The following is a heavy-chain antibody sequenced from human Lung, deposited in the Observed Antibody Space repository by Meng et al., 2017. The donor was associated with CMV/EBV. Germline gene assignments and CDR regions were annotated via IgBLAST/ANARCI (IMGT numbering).Heavy chain of an antibody. CDR3: ARRQWDLRNALDI. Sequence: XVKVSCXASGYTFTGYYIHWVRQAPGQGLEWMGSINPNSGGTKYAQKFQGRVTLTRDTCISTVYMELSRLKTDDTAVYYCARRQWDLRNALDIWGQGTEVTVSS. J-gene: IGHJ3*02. D-gene: IGHD1-26*01. CDR1: GYTFTGYY. V-gene: IGHV1-2*02. CDR2: INPNSGGT.